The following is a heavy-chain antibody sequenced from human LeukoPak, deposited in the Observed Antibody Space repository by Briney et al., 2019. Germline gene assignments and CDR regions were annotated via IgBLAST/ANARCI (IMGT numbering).Heavy chain of an antibody. CDR3: ARAYDFWSGYSPVLFDY. V-gene: IGHV1-2*02. D-gene: IGHD3-3*01. Sequence: ASVKVSCKASGYTFTSYDINWVRQATGQGLEWMGWINPNSGGTNYAQKFQGRVTMTRDTSISTAYMELSRLRSDDTAVYYCARAYDFWSGYSPVLFDYWGQGTLVTVSS. CDR2: INPNSGGT. J-gene: IGHJ4*02. CDR1: GYTFTSYD.